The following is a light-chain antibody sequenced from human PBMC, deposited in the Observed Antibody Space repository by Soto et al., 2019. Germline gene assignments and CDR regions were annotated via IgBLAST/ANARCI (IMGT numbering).Light chain of an antibody. CDR1: SSYVGAFNY. J-gene: IGLJ1*01. Sequence: QSALTQPASVSGSPGQAITISCSGTSSYVGAFNYVSWYQQHPGKAPKLMIYDVSNRPSGVSNRFSGSKSGNTASLTISGLQAEDETDYYCSLYTSENTYVFGTGTKVTVI. CDR2: DVS. CDR3: SLYTSENTYV. V-gene: IGLV2-14*03.